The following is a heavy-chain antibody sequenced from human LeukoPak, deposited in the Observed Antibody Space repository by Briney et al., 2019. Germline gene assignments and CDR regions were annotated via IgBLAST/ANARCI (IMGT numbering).Heavy chain of an antibody. CDR2: TSSDLNVK. Sequence: PGGSLRLSCAASGFTFRNYVIHWVRQAPGKGLEWVAVTSSDLNVKLYADSVKGRFTISRDNSKNTLYLQMNSLRAEDTAVYYCGKGFRGVQQGAWGQGTLVTVSS. CDR1: GFTFRNYV. J-gene: IGHJ5*02. CDR3: GKGFRGVQQGA. V-gene: IGHV3-30*18. D-gene: IGHD1/OR15-1a*01.